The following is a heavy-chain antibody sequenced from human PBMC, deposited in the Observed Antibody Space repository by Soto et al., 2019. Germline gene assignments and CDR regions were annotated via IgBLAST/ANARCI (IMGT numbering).Heavy chain of an antibody. J-gene: IGHJ4*02. CDR1: GYTFTSYG. D-gene: IGHD6-19*01. Sequence: QVQLVQSGAEVKKPGASVKVSCKASGYTFTSYGITWVRQAPGQGLEWMGWINANSGDTNYAQNLQGRVTMTTDTSTNTAYLELRSLTSDDTAVYYCARGSPSLGWSFYGYWGQGTLVTVSS. CDR2: INANSGDT. CDR3: ARGSPSLGWSFYGY. V-gene: IGHV1-18*01.